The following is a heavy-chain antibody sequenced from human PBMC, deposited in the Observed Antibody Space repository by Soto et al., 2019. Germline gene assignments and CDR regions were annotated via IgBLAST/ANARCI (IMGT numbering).Heavy chain of an antibody. Sequence: QVQLQESGPGLVKPSGTLSLTCAVSGGSISSSNWWSWVRQPPGKGLEWIGEIYHSGSTNYNPSRISRVTISVDKSKNQFSLKLSSVTAADTAVYYCARRTQTDWGAFDIWGQGTMVTVSS. CDR3: ARRTQTDWGAFDI. CDR2: IYHSGST. D-gene: IGHD7-27*01. CDR1: GGSISSSNW. V-gene: IGHV4-4*02. J-gene: IGHJ3*02.